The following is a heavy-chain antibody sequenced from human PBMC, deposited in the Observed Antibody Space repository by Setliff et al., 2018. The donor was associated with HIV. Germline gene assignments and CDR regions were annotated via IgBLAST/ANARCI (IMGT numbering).Heavy chain of an antibody. CDR3: ARVGAGGAFDI. V-gene: IGHV4-61*02. D-gene: IGHD3-16*01. CDR2: IYSTGSP. CDR1: GGSISSGSYS. Sequence: SETLSLTCIGSGGSISSGSYSWSWIRLPAGKRLEWIGLIYSTGSPNCNPSLKSRVTISVDTSKNQFSLKLSSVSAASTAVYYCARVGAGGAFDIWGQGTMVTVSS. J-gene: IGHJ3*02.